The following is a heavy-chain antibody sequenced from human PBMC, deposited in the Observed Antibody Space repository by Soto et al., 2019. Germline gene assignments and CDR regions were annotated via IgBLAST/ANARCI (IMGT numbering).Heavy chain of an antibody. CDR1: GGTFSSYA. CDR3: ARGGVVPAALIDYYYYGMDV. D-gene: IGHD2-2*01. V-gene: IGHV1-69*13. J-gene: IGHJ6*02. CDR2: IIPIFGTA. Sequence: SVKVSCKASGGTFSSYAISWVRQAPGQGLEWMGGIIPIFGTANYAQKFQGRVTITADESTSTAYMELSSLRSEDTAVYYCARGGVVPAALIDYYYYGMDVWGQGTTVTV.